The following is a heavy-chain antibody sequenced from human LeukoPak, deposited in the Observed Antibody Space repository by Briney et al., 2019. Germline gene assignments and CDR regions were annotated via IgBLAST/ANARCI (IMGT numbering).Heavy chain of an antibody. J-gene: IGHJ4*02. V-gene: IGHV3-15*01. CDR3: TTEYYYDSSGLFDY. D-gene: IGHD3-22*01. Sequence: GGSLRLSCVASGFTFSNGWMSWVRQAPGKGLEWVGRIKSKTDGGTTDYAAPVKGRFTISRDDSKNTLYLQMHSLKTEDTAVYYCTTEYYYDSSGLFDYWGQGTLVTVSS. CDR2: IKSKTDGGTT. CDR1: GFTFSNGW.